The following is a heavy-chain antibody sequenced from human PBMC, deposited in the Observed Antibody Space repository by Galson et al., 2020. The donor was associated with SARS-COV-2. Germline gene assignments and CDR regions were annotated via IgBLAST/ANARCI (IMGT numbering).Heavy chain of an antibody. J-gene: IGHJ4*02. Sequence: GGSLRLSCAASGFTFDDYAMHWVRQAPGKGLEWVSGISWNSGSIGYADSVKGRFTISRDNAKNSLYLQMNSLRAEDTALYYCAKDIAYTSGFPDYWGQGTLVTVSS. V-gene: IGHV3-9*01. D-gene: IGHD6-19*01. CDR3: AKDIAYTSGFPDY. CDR1: GFTFDDYA. CDR2: ISWNSGSI.